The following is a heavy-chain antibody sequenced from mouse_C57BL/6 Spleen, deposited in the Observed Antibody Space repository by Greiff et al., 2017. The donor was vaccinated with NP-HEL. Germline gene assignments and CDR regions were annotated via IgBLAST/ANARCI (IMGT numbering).Heavy chain of an antibody. J-gene: IGHJ4*01. D-gene: IGHD3-3*01. CDR1: GYAFSSSW. CDR3: ARCRDDYAMDY. CDR2: IYPGDGDT. V-gene: IGHV1-82*01. Sequence: VQGVESGPELVKPGASVKISCKASGYAFSSSWMNWVKQRPGKGLEWIGRIYPGDGDTNYNGKFKGKATLTADKSSSTAYMQLSSLTYEDSAVYFCARCRDDYAMDYWGQGTSVTVSS.